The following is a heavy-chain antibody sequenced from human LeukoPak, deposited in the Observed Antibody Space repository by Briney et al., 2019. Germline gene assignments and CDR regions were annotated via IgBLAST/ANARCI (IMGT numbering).Heavy chain of an antibody. CDR1: GGSISNYY. D-gene: IGHD3-10*01. J-gene: IGHJ6*02. CDR2: MSDSGRL. V-gene: IGHV4-59*01. Sequence: SETLSLTCAVSGGSISNYYWSWIRQSPEKGLEWIAFMSDSGRLDYNPSLKSRVTMAGDTSKNHFTLKLSSVTAADTAVYYCARDSGFGELNYYYYGMDVWGQGTTVTVSS. CDR3: ARDSGFGELNYYYYGMDV.